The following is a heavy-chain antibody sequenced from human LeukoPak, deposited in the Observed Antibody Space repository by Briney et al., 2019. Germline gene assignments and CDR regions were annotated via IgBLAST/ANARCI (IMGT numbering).Heavy chain of an antibody. Sequence: SETLSLTCTVSGGSISSYYWSWIRQPPGKGLEWIGYIYYSGSTNFNPSLKSRVTISVDTSKNQFSLKLSSVTAADTAVYYCARGDGDDDFDYWGQGTLVTVSS. J-gene: IGHJ4*02. D-gene: IGHD4-17*01. CDR2: IYYSGST. CDR1: GGSISSYY. V-gene: IGHV4-59*01. CDR3: ARGDGDDDFDY.